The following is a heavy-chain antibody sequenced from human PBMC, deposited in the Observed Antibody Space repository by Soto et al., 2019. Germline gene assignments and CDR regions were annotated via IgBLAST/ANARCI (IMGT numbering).Heavy chain of an antibody. D-gene: IGHD2-2*02. Sequence: QVQLQQWGAGLLKPSETLSLTCTVFGGSLSGYYWTWIRQSPGKGLEWIGEVNPNGDTNYSPSLKSPVTMSVDQSKTQFSLKLHPVTAADTAVYYGARLAEENAVLGPAPIGIDYSGQRTLVPVSS. J-gene: IGHJ4*02. CDR1: GGSLSGYY. CDR2: VNPNGDT. V-gene: IGHV4-34*02. CDR3: ARLAEENAVLGPAPIGIDY.